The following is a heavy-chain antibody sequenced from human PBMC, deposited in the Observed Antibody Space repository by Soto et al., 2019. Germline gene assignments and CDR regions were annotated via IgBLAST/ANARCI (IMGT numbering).Heavy chain of an antibody. V-gene: IGHV4-34*01. CDR2: INHSGST. Sequence: PSETLSLTCAVYGGSFSGYYWSWIRQPPGKGLEWIGEINHSGSTNYSPSLKSRVTISVDTSKNQFSLKLSSVTAADTAVYYCARGMIGDCTNGVCPTYINWFDPWGQGTLVTVSS. D-gene: IGHD2-8*01. CDR1: GGSFSGYY. CDR3: ARGMIGDCTNGVCPTYINWFDP. J-gene: IGHJ5*02.